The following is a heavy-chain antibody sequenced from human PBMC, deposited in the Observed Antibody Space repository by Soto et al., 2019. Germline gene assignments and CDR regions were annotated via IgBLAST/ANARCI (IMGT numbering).Heavy chain of an antibody. CDR1: GFSLTTRGVG. J-gene: IGHJ6*03. Sequence: QITLKESGPTLVKPTQTLTLTCTFSGFSLTTRGVGAGWIRQPPGKALEWLALIYWDDDKRYSPSLKSRLTITKDTSKNQVVLTLTNMDPVDTATYYCAHVPGSGQLLYSYYYYMDVWGKGATVAVS. V-gene: IGHV2-5*02. D-gene: IGHD3-10*01. CDR2: IYWDDDK. CDR3: AHVPGSGQLLYSYYYYMDV.